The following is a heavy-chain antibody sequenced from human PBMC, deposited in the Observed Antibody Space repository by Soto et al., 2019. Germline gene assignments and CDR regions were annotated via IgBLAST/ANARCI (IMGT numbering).Heavy chain of an antibody. Sequence: VPLVQSGAEVKKPGASVKVSCKASGYTFTSYAMHWVRQAPGQRLEWMGWINAGNGNTKYSQKFQGRVTITRDTSASTAYMELSSLRSEDTAVYYCARDLSGGYYYYYMDVWGKGTTVTVSS. D-gene: IGHD3-10*01. CDR3: ARDLSGGYYYYYMDV. CDR2: INAGNGNT. V-gene: IGHV1-3*01. J-gene: IGHJ6*03. CDR1: GYTFTSYA.